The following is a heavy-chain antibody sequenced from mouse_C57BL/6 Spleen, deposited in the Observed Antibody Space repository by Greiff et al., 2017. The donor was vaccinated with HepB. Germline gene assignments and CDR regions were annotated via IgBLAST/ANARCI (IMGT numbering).Heavy chain of an antibody. V-gene: IGHV5-17*01. J-gene: IGHJ4*01. CDR3: ARGNYYQMDY. Sequence: EVQLQQSGGGLVKPGGSLKLSCAASGFTFSDYGMHWVRQAPEKGLEWVAYISSGSSTIYYADTVKGRFTISRDNARNTLFLQMTSLRSEDTAMYYCARGNYYQMDYWGQGTSVTVSS. CDR1: GFTFSDYG. CDR2: ISSGSSTI. D-gene: IGHD1-1*01.